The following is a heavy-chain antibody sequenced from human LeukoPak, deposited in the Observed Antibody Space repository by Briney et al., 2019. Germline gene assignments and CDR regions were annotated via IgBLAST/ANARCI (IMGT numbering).Heavy chain of an antibody. D-gene: IGHD3-10*01. V-gene: IGHV4-34*01. J-gene: IGHJ4*02. Sequence: PSETLSLTCAVYGGSSSGYYWSWIRQPPGKGLEWIGSIYYSGSTYYNPSLKSRVTISVDTSKNQFSLKLSSVTAADTAVYYCARQGITMVRGVDWGQGTLVTVSS. CDR1: GGSSSGYY. CDR2: IYYSGST. CDR3: ARQGITMVRGVD.